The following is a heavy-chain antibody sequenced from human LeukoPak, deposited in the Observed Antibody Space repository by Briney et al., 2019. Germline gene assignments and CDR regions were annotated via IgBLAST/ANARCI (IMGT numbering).Heavy chain of an antibody. J-gene: IGHJ4*02. CDR1: GYTFTGYY. CDR3: AREPGELALDY. V-gene: IGHV1-2*02. D-gene: IGHD1-26*01. CDR2: INPNSGGT. Sequence: ASVKVSCKASGYTFTGYYMHWVRQAPGQGLEWMGWINPNSGGTNYAQKFQCRVTMTRDTSISTAYMELSSLRSEDTAVYYCAREPGELALDYWGQGTLVTVSS.